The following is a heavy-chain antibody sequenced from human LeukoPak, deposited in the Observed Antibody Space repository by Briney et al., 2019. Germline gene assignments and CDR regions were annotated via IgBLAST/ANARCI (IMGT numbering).Heavy chain of an antibody. Sequence: GGSLRLSCAASGFTFSNYWMHWVRQVPGKGLVWVSRINVDGSVKSYADSVKGRFTISRDNAKITVSLQMNSLRAEDTAVYYCVRDLILVDTPGDDFDYWGQGALVTVSS. V-gene: IGHV3-74*01. CDR1: GFTFSNYW. J-gene: IGHJ4*02. D-gene: IGHD4-23*01. CDR3: VRDLILVDTPGDDFDY. CDR2: INVDGSVK.